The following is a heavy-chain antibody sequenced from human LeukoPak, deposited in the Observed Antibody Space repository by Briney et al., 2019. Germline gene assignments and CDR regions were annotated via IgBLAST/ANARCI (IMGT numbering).Heavy chain of an antibody. CDR3: AKLAKAAPGGYMDV. Sequence: GGSLRLSCAASGFTFSNYAMSWVRQAPGKGLEWVSAISGSGGSTYYADSVKGRFTISRDNSKNTLYLQMNSLRAEDTAVYYRAKLAKAAPGGYMDVWGKGTTVTVSS. CDR1: GFTFSNYA. J-gene: IGHJ6*03. CDR2: ISGSGGST. D-gene: IGHD1-14*01. V-gene: IGHV3-23*01.